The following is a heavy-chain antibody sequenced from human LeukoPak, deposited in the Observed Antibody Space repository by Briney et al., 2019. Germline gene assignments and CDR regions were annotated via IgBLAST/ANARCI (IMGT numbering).Heavy chain of an antibody. CDR3: AKETATTPRWYFDL. D-gene: IGHD1-26*01. J-gene: IGHJ2*01. CDR2: ISYDGRNK. CDR1: GFTFRTYG. Sequence: PGGSLRLSCAASGFTFRTYGMNWVRQAPGKGLEWVAVISYDGRNKNYADSVKGRFTISRDNSKDTLYLQMNSLRPEDTAVYYCAKETATTPRWYFDLWGRGTLVTVSS. V-gene: IGHV3-30*18.